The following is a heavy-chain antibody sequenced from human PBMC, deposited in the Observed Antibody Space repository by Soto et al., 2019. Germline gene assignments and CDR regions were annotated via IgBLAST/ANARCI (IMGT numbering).Heavy chain of an antibody. Sequence: SVKVSCKASGGTFSSYAISWVRQAPGQGLEWMGGIIPIFGTANYAQKFQGRVTITADKSTSTAYMELSSLRSEDTAVYYCARGLVEMATISFGYWGQGTLVTVSS. CDR3: ARGLVEMATISFGY. J-gene: IGHJ4*02. D-gene: IGHD5-12*01. CDR2: IIPIFGTA. CDR1: GGTFSSYA. V-gene: IGHV1-69*06.